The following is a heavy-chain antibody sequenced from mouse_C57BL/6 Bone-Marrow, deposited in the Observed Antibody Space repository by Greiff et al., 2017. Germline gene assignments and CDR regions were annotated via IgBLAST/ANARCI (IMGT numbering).Heavy chain of an antibody. J-gene: IGHJ2*01. V-gene: IGHV14-4*01. CDR3: TTVCTTVVAPFDY. CDR2: IDPENGDT. Sequence: VQLQQSGAELVRPGASVKLSCTASGFNIKDDYMHWVKQRPEQGLEWIGWIDPENGDTEYASKFQGKATITADTSSNTAYLQLSSLTSEDTAVYYCTTVCTTVVAPFDYWGQGTTLTVSS. CDR1: GFNIKDDY. D-gene: IGHD1-1*01.